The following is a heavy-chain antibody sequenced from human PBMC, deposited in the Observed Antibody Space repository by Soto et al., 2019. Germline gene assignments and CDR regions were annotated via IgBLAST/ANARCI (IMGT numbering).Heavy chain of an antibody. J-gene: IGHJ6*02. CDR2: IIPIFGTA. V-gene: IGHV1-69*13. CDR3: ARGGVRGVFLTKNNGMDV. D-gene: IGHD3-10*01. Sequence: SLKVSCKASGGTFSSYAISWVRQAPGQGLEWMGGIIPIFGTANYAQKFQGRVTITADESTSTAYMELSSLRSEDTAVYYCARGGVRGVFLTKNNGMDVWGQGTTVTVSS. CDR1: GGTFSSYA.